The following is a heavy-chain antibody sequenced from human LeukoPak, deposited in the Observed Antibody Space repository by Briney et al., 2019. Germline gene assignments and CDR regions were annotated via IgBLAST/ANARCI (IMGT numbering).Heavy chain of an antibody. J-gene: IGHJ4*02. D-gene: IGHD6-19*01. V-gene: IGHV4-59*08. CDR3: ARRRTGIAVAGYYFDY. CDR2: IYYSGST. Sequence: PSETLSLNCTVPGGSISSYYWSWIRQPPGKGLEWIGYIYYSGSTNYNPSLKSRVTISVDTSKNQFSLKLSSVTAADTAAYYCARRRTGIAVAGYYFDYWGQGTLVTVSS. CDR1: GGSISSYY.